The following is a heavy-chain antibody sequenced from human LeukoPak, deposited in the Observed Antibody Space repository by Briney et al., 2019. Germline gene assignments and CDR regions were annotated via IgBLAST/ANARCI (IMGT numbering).Heavy chain of an antibody. CDR2: INPNSGGT. CDR1: GYTFTGYY. V-gene: IGHV1-2*02. Sequence: GASVKVSCKASGYTFTGYYMHWVRQAPGQGLEWMGWINPNSGGTNYVQKFQGRVTMTRDTSITTAYMELRSLRSDDTAVYYCARGIVDYRGHNWFDPWGQGTLVTVSS. CDR3: ARGIVDYRGHNWFDP. D-gene: IGHD4-11*01. J-gene: IGHJ5*02.